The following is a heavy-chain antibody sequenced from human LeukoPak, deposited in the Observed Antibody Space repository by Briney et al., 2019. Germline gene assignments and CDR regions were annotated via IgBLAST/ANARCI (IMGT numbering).Heavy chain of an antibody. CDR2: INHSGST. V-gene: IGHV4-39*07. D-gene: IGHD1-26*01. CDR1: GGSISSASYY. Sequence: PSETLSLTCNVSGGSISSASYYWGWIRQPPGKGLEWIGEINHSGSTNYNPSLKSRVTISVDTSKNQFSLKLSSVTAADTAVYYCARVRQVGATPSWFDPWGQGTLVTVSS. CDR3: ARVRQVGATPSWFDP. J-gene: IGHJ5*02.